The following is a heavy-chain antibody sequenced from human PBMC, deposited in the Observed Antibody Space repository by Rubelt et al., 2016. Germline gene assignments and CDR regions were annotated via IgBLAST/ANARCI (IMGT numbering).Heavy chain of an antibody. CDR3: ARPRPGASSSLSPDHWFDP. Sequence: QLQLQESGPGLVKPSETLSLTCTVSGGSISSSSYYWGWIRQPPGKGLEWIGSIYYSGSTYYNPSLKSRVPISVDTSKNQFSLKLSSVTAADTAVYYCARPRPGASSSLSPDHWFDPWGQGTLVTVSS. J-gene: IGHJ5*02. V-gene: IGHV4-39*01. CDR2: IYYSGST. CDR1: GGSISSSSYY. D-gene: IGHD6-6*01.